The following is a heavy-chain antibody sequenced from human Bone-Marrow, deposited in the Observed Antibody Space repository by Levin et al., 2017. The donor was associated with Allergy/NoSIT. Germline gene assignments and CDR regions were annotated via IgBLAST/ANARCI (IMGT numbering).Heavy chain of an antibody. CDR2: LNPDGTEA. J-gene: IGHJ4*02. Sequence: GGSLRLSCVVSGISFSTNWMNWVRQAPGKGLEWVANLNPDGTEAKYVDSVKGRFTISRDNAKNSLCLQMNSVRGEDTAVYYCVTGGRDWGQGTLVTVSA. CDR3: VTGGRD. V-gene: IGHV3-7*01. CDR1: GISFSTNW.